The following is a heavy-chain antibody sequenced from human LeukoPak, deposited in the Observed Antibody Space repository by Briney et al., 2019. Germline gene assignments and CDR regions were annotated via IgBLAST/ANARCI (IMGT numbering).Heavy chain of an antibody. CDR1: GYTFTSYG. CDR2: ISAYNGNT. D-gene: IGHD1-26*01. Sequence: ASVKVSCKASGYTFTSYGISWVRQAPGQGLEWMGWISAYNGNTNYAQKLQGRVTMTTDTSTSTAYMELRSLRSDDTAVYYCARDASGGSYSASTDFDYWGQGTLVTVSS. CDR3: ARDASGGSYSASTDFDY. J-gene: IGHJ4*02. V-gene: IGHV1-18*01.